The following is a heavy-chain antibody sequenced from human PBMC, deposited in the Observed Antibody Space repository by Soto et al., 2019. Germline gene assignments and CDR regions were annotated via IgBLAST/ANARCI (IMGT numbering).Heavy chain of an antibody. CDR1: GGSISSGCYS. D-gene: IGHD2-2*03. CDR2: IYHSGST. V-gene: IGHV4-30-2*01. J-gene: IGHJ6*02. CDR3: AVSGYYGMDV. Sequence: SLSLTCAVCGGSISSGCYSWSWIRQPPGKGLEWIGYIYHSGSTYYNPSLKSRVTISVDRSKNQFSLKLSSVTAADTAVYYCAVSGYYGMDVWGQGTTVTVSS.